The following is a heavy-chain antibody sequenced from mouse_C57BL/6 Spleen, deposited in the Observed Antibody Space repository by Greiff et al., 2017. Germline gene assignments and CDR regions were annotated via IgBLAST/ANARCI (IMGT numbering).Heavy chain of an antibody. Sequence: QVQLKESGAELVKPGASVKLSCKASGYTFTEYTIHWVKQRSGQGLEWIGWFYPGSGSIKYNEKFKDKATLTADKSSSTDYMELSRFTSEDSAVYFCARHEENYGSSHWYFDVWGTGTTVTVSS. J-gene: IGHJ1*03. D-gene: IGHD1-1*01. CDR1: GYTFTEYT. CDR3: ARHEENYGSSHWYFDV. CDR2: FYPGSGSI. V-gene: IGHV1-62-2*01.